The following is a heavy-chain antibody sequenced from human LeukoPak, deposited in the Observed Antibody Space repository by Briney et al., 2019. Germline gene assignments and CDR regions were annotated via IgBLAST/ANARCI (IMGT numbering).Heavy chain of an antibody. Sequence: PGGSLRLSCSASGFVFSIYTMYWVRQAPGKGPEYVSTISGSGIGGSIYYADSVKGRFTISRDDSKSILYLQMNGLRSEDTAVYYCVKDFGRVRGTPDSWGQGTLVTVSS. V-gene: IGHV3-64D*06. D-gene: IGHD3-16*01. J-gene: IGHJ4*02. CDR1: GFVFSIYT. CDR2: ISGSGIGGSI. CDR3: VKDFGRVRGTPDS.